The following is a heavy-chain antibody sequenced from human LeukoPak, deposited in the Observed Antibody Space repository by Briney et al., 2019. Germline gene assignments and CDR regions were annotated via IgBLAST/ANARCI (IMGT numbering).Heavy chain of an antibody. CDR1: GYTFTKYD. Sequence: ASVKVSCKASGYTFTKYDIHWVRQAPGQGLEWIGWINPNSGDTNYAQKFQDRVTMTRDTSISTAYIELNFLRSDDTAVFYCARGDYYGSPKVVAAWGQGTLVTVSS. V-gene: IGHV1-2*02. CDR2: INPNSGDT. CDR3: ARGDYYGSPKVVAA. J-gene: IGHJ5*02. D-gene: IGHD3-10*01.